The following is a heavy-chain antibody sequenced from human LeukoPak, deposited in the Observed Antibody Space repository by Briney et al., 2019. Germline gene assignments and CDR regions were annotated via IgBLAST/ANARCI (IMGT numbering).Heavy chain of an antibody. J-gene: IGHJ2*01. CDR3: AKIGVSGQWYFDL. Sequence: PGGSLRLPCTASESSFSSFPMSWVRQAPGRGLEWISSISSSGSLIYYADSLKGRFTVSRDNAKNSLYVQMNSLRAEDTAVYYCAKIGVSGQWYFDLWGRGTLVTVSS. V-gene: IGHV3-21*01. D-gene: IGHD5/OR15-5a*01. CDR2: ISSSGSLI. CDR1: ESSFSSFP.